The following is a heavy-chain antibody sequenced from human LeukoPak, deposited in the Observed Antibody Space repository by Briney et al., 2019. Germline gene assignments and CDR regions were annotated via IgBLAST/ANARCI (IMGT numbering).Heavy chain of an antibody. CDR3: ARDEGYCSSISCYLFDY. V-gene: IGHV1-46*03. D-gene: IGHD2-2*01. CDR1: GYTFTSYY. J-gene: IGHJ4*02. Sequence: ASVKVSCKASGYTFTSYYMHWVRQAPGQGLEWMGIINPSGGSASYAQKFQGRVTMTRDTSTSTIYMELRSLRSEDTAVYYCARDEGYCSSISCYLFDYWGQGTLVTVSS. CDR2: INPSGGSA.